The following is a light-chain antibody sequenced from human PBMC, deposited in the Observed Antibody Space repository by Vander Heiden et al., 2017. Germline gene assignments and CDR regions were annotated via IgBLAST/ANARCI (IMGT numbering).Light chain of an antibody. Sequence: QSALPQPAAVSASPGQSITISCTGTSSDVGSYHLVSWYQQPPGKAPKLMIDEGSKRPSEVSNRFSGSKSGNTASGTISGLEAEDEADYYCISYAGSISYVFGTGTKV. CDR3: ISYAGSISYV. CDR2: EGS. V-gene: IGLV2-23*01. CDR1: SSDVGSYHL. J-gene: IGLJ1*01.